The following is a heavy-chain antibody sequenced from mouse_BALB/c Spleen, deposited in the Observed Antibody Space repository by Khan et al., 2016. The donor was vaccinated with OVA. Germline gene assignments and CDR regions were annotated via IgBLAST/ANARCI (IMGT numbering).Heavy chain of an antibody. V-gene: IGHV1-82*01. CDR3: ARSDGNYYAWFAY. CDR2: IYPGDGDI. D-gene: IGHD2-1*01. Sequence: LLESGPEVVKPGASVKISCKASGYAFSRFWMNWVKQRPGQGLEWIGRIYPGDGDINYNGKFKGKATLTADKSSSTAYMQLSSLTSVDSAVYFCARSDGNYYAWFAYWGQGTLVTVSA. CDR1: GYAFSRFW. J-gene: IGHJ3*01.